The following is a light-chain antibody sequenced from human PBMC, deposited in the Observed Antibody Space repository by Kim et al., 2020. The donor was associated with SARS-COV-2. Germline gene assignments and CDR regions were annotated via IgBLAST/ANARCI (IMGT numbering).Light chain of an antibody. CDR1: TSNIGSGT. CDR3: AAWDDSLNGLV. J-gene: IGLJ3*02. V-gene: IGLV1-44*01. Sequence: QSVLTQPPSASGTPGQRVSISCSGSTSNIGSGTVNWYQQLPGTAPKLLIYSDNQRPSGVPDRFSGSQSGTSAFLAISGLQSEDEADYYCAAWDDSLNGLVFGGGTKVTVL. CDR2: SDN.